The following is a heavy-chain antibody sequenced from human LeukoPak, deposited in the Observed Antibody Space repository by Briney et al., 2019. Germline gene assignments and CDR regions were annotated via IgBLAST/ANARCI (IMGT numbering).Heavy chain of an antibody. CDR2: IIPIFGTA. V-gene: IGHV1-69*13. J-gene: IGHJ4*02. Sequence: SVKVSCKASGGTFSSYAISWVRQAPGQGLEWMGGIIPIFGTANYAQKFQGRVTITADESTSTAYMELSSLRSEDTAVYYCARGNVEYSSSWYNFDYWGQGTLVTVSS. D-gene: IGHD6-13*01. CDR1: GGTFSSYA. CDR3: ARGNVEYSSSWYNFDY.